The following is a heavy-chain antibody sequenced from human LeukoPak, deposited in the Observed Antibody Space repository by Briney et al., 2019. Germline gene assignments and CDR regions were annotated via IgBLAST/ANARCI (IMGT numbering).Heavy chain of an antibody. D-gene: IGHD3-22*01. Sequence: GASVKVSCKASGYTFTSYGISWVRQAPGQGLEWMGWISAYSGSTNYAQKLQGRVTMTTDTSTSTAYMELRSLRSDDTAVYYCARDYYDSSGYLDYFDYWGQGTLVTVSS. CDR1: GYTFTSYG. CDR3: ARDYYDSSGYLDYFDY. CDR2: ISAYSGST. J-gene: IGHJ4*02. V-gene: IGHV1-18*01.